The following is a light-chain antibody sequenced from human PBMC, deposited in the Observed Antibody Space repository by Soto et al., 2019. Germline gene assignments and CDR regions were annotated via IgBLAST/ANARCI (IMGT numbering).Light chain of an antibody. CDR1: QSISSW. V-gene: IGKV1-5*01. J-gene: IGKJ1*01. CDR2: DAS. CDR3: QQYNSYSQT. Sequence: DIQMTQSPSTLSASVGDIVSITCRASQSISSWLAWYQQKPGKAPKLLIYDASSLESGVPSRFSGSGSGTEFPLTISSLQPDDFATYYCQQYNSYSQTFGQGTKVEIK.